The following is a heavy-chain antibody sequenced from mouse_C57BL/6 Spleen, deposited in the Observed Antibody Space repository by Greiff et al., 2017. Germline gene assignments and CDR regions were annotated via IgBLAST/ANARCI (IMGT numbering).Heavy chain of an antibody. D-gene: IGHD1-1*01. CDR1: GYAFTNYL. J-gene: IGHJ1*03. CDR2: INPGSGGT. V-gene: IGHV1-54*01. Sequence: QVQLQQSGAELVSPGTSVKVSCKASGYAFTNYLIEWVKQRPGQGLEWIGVINPGSGGTNYNEKFKGKATLTADKSSSTAYMQLSSLTSEDSAVYFCARKTTVAWYFDVWGTGTTVTVSS. CDR3: ARKTTVAWYFDV.